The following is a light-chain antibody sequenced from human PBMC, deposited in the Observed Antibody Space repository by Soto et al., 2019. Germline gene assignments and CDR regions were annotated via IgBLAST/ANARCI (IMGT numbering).Light chain of an antibody. Sequence: EIVLTQSPATLSLSPGERATLSCRASQSVSSYLAWYQQKPGQAPRLLIYDASSRATGIPARFSGSGSGTDFTLTIISLEPEDFVVYYCQQRSNWPPLTFGGGTKVEIK. CDR2: DAS. CDR1: QSVSSY. J-gene: IGKJ4*01. V-gene: IGKV3-11*01. CDR3: QQRSNWPPLT.